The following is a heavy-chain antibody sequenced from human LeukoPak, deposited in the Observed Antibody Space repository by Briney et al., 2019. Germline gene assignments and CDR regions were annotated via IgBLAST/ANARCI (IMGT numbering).Heavy chain of an antibody. D-gene: IGHD3-16*01. J-gene: IGHJ3*02. V-gene: IGHV3-23*01. CDR1: GFIFDNYA. Sequence: GGSLRLSCAASGFIFDNYAMSWVRQAPGKGLEWVSSISGSAFTTFYADSVKGRFTISRDNSKNTLYLQMSSLRAEDTAVYYCARDRVLGAFDIWGQGTMVTVSS. CDR3: ARDRVLGAFDI. CDR2: ISGSAFTT.